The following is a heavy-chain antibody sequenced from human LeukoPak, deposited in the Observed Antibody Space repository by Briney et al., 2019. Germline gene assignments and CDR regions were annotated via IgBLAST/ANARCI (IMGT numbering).Heavy chain of an antibody. CDR2: ISDTGNT. Sequence: GGSLRLSCAASGFTLSSYAMSWVRQAPGKGLEWVSAISDTGNTYHADSVKGRFTISRDNAKNSLYLQMNSLRAEDTAIYYCAKDQQSISYSPWGQGTLVTVSS. V-gene: IGHV3-23*01. CDR3: AKDQQSISYSP. CDR1: GFTLSSYA. D-gene: IGHD4-11*01. J-gene: IGHJ5*02.